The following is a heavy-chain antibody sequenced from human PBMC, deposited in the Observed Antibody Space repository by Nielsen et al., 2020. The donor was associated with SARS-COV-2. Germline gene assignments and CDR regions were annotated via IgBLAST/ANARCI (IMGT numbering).Heavy chain of an antibody. CDR2: IKSKTDGGTT. CDR3: TTDSYLRSGSYSYTDY. J-gene: IGHJ4*02. Sequence: GEYLKIHWAASGFTFSNAWMSWDRQATGKGLEWVGRIKSKTDGGTTDYAAPVKGRFTISRDDSKNTLYLQMNSLKTEDTAVYYCTTDSYLRSGSYSYTDYWGQGTLVTVSS. D-gene: IGHD3-10*01. V-gene: IGHV3-15*01. CDR1: GFTFSNAW.